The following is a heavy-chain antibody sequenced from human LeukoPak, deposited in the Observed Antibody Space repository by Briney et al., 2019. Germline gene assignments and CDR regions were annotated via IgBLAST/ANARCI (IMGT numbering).Heavy chain of an antibody. Sequence: GGSLRLSSAASGFTFTSYNMNWVRQAPGKGLEWVSSIPSSSSYIYYADSVKGRFTISRDNAKNSLYLQMDSLRVEDTAVYYCARDPYSGNYGAYYYYYMDVWGKGTTVTISS. CDR1: GFTFTSYN. J-gene: IGHJ6*03. CDR3: ARDPYSGNYGAYYYYYMDV. CDR2: IPSSSSYI. V-gene: IGHV3-21*06. D-gene: IGHD1-26*01.